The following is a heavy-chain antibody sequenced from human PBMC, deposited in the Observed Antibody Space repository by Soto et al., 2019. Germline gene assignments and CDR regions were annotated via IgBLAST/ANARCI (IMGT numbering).Heavy chain of an antibody. CDR3: ASHSGSYSDSAEYFQH. Sequence: QVQLVQSGAEVKKPGSSVKVSCKASGGTFSSYAISWLRQAPGQGLEWMGGSIPIFGTANYAQKFQGRVTITADESTSTAYMELSRLRSEDTVVYYCASHSGSYSDSAEYFQHWCQGTLVTVSS. J-gene: IGHJ1*01. CDR2: SIPIFGTA. D-gene: IGHD1-26*01. V-gene: IGHV1-69*12. CDR1: GGTFSSYA.